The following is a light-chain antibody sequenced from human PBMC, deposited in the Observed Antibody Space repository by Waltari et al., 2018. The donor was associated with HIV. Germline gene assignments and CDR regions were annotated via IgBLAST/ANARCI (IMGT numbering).Light chain of an antibody. J-gene: IGLJ1*01. V-gene: IGLV2-8*01. CDR2: EVN. CDR1: SSDIGYFNL. Sequence: QSALTQPPSASGSPGQSVTISCTGTSSDIGYFNLVSWYQQHPGKAPKLIIYEVNKRPSGVPDRFFGSRSGNTASLTVSGLQSDDEAFYYCSSYAGSATLGVFGTGTKLSVL. CDR3: SSYAGSATLGV.